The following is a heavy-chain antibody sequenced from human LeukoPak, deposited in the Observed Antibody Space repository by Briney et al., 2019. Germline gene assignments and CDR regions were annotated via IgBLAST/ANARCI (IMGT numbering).Heavy chain of an antibody. Sequence: GGSLRLSCAASGFTFSSYGMHWVRQAPGKGLEWVAVISYDGSNKSYGDSVKGRFTISRDNSKNTLYLQMNSLRAEDTAVYYCAKDKAYGGLQGVLDYWGQGTLVTVSS. D-gene: IGHD4-23*01. CDR3: AKDKAYGGLQGVLDY. CDR1: GFTFSSYG. V-gene: IGHV3-30*18. J-gene: IGHJ4*02. CDR2: ISYDGSNK.